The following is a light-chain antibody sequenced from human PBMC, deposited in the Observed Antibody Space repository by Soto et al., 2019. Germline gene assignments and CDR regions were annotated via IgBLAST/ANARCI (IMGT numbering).Light chain of an antibody. J-gene: IGKJ1*01. CDR3: QQYISYSPRS. Sequence: DIQMTQSPSTLSASVGDRVTITCRASQSISNWLACYQQKPGKAPELLIYDASSLESGVPSRFSGSGSGAEFTLTIISLQPDDFATYYCQQYISYSPRSFGQGTKLEIK. CDR1: QSISNW. V-gene: IGKV1-5*01. CDR2: DAS.